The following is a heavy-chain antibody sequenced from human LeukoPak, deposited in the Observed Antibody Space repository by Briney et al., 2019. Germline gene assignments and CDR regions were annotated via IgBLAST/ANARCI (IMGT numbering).Heavy chain of an antibody. V-gene: IGHV1-2*02. Sequence: GASVKVSCKASGYVFTSYYITWVRQAPGQGLEWMGWINPNSGGTNYAQKFQGRVTMTRDTSISTAYMELSRLRSDDTAVYYCARGNWELLDFDYWGQGTLVTVSS. CDR3: ARGNWELLDFDY. J-gene: IGHJ4*02. CDR2: INPNSGGT. CDR1: GYVFTSYY. D-gene: IGHD1-26*01.